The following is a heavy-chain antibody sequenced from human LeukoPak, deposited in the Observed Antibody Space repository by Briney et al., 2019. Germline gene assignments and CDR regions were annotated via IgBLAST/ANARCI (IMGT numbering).Heavy chain of an antibody. CDR1: AGSISSSSYF. D-gene: IGHD4-23*01. Sequence: PSETLSLTCTVSAGSISSSSYFWGWIRQPPGKGLEWIGNIFPSGKTYYNPSLKSRLTVSVDTSKKYFSLKLTSVTAADTAVYFCARMVANSDAFDVWGQGTMVTVSS. V-gene: IGHV4-39*01. J-gene: IGHJ3*01. CDR3: ARMVANSDAFDV. CDR2: IFPSGKT.